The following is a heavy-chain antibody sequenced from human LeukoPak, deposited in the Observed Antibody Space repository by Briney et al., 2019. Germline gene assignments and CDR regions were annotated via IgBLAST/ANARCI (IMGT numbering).Heavy chain of an antibody. CDR3: GRAGVYSASSGYGPDR. D-gene: IGHD3-22*01. J-gene: IGHJ5*02. Sequence: GGSLRLSCAASGLTFSSYAMSWVRQAPGRGLEWVSAISGSGGSTYYADSVKGRFTISRDNSKNTLYLQMNSLRAEDTAVYYCGRAGVYSASSGYGPDRWGQGTLVTVSS. V-gene: IGHV3-23*01. CDR2: ISGSGGST. CDR1: GLTFSSYA.